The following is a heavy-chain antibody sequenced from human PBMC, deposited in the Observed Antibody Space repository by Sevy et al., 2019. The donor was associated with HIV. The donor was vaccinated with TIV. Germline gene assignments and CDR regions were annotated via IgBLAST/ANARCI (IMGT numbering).Heavy chain of an antibody. CDR3: AKDLTGRYSSSSGDFDY. V-gene: IGHV3-30*02. J-gene: IGHJ4*02. Sequence: GGSLRLSYAASGFTFSIYGMHWVRQAPGKGLEWVACIRYDGSTNYYADSVKGRFTISRDNSKNTRYLQMNSLRAEDTAVYYCAKDLTGRYSSSSGDFDYWGQGTLVTVSS. CDR2: IRYDGSTN. D-gene: IGHD6-6*01. CDR1: GFTFSIYG.